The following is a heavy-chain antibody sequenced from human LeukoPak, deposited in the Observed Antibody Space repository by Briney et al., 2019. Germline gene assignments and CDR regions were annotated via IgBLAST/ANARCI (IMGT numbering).Heavy chain of an antibody. V-gene: IGHV3-23*01. Sequence: GGSLRLSCAASGFTFSSYAMSWVRQAPGKGLEWVSAISGSGGSTYYADSVKGRFTISRDNSKNTLYLQMNSLRAEDTAVYYCATVYRPYDSSGYYFDYWGQGTLVTVSS. CDR2: ISGSGGST. D-gene: IGHD3-22*01. CDR3: ATVYRPYDSSGYYFDY. J-gene: IGHJ4*02. CDR1: GFTFSSYA.